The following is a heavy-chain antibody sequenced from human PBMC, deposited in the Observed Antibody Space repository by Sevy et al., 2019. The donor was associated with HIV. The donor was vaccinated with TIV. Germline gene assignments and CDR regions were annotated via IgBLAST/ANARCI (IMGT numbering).Heavy chain of an antibody. J-gene: IGHJ3*01. CDR3: AKRRGFSGLHAFDA. V-gene: IGHV3-53*01. CDR1: GITVSLNY. Sequence: GGSLRLSCVTSGITVSLNYMSWVRQAPGKGLEWVSAIYAGDSTYYTDSVRGRFTISRDNSKNTLYLQMNSLRVEDTATDYCAKRRGFSGLHAFDAWGQGTLVTVSS. CDR2: IYAGDST. D-gene: IGHD5-18*01.